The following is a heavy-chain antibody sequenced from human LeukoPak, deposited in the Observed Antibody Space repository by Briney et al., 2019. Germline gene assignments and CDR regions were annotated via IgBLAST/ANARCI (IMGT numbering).Heavy chain of an antibody. Sequence: GGSLRLSCAACGFTVSSNFMSWVRQAPGKGLEWVSVIYRCGSTYYADSVKGRFTISRDNFKNTLYLQMNSLRAEDTAVYYCAKNSYDISASPFDYWGQGTLVTVSS. CDR3: AKNSYDISASPFDY. CDR1: GFTVSSNF. D-gene: IGHD3-22*01. J-gene: IGHJ4*02. V-gene: IGHV3-53*01. CDR2: IYRCGST.